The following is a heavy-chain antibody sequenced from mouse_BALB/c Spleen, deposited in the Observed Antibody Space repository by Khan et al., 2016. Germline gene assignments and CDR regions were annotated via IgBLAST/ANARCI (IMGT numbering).Heavy chain of an antibody. CDR1: GYSITSDYA. Sequence: EVQLQESGPGLVKPSQSLSLTCTVTGYSITSDYAWNWIRQFPGTKLEWMGYITYSGSTTYNPSLKSRISITRDTSKNPVFLQLTSVTTEDTATYYCARHPVGPTGFDYWGQSTTLTVSS. D-gene: IGHD2-14*01. V-gene: IGHV3-2*02. CDR2: ITYSGST. J-gene: IGHJ2*01. CDR3: ARHPVGPTGFDY.